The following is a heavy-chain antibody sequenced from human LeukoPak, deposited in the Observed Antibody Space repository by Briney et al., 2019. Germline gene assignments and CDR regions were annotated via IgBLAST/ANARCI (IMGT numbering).Heavy chain of an antibody. CDR1: GYTFTSYY. CDR2: INPSGGST. D-gene: IGHD3-22*01. J-gene: IGHJ5*02. V-gene: IGHV1-46*01. CDR3: ARDSGYYDSSGYNNWFDP. Sequence: ASVKVSCKASGYTFTSYYMHWVRQAPGQGLEWMGIINPSGGSTSYAQKFQGRVTMTTDTSTSTAYMELRSLRSDDTAVYYCARDSGYYDSSGYNNWFDPWGQGTLVTVSS.